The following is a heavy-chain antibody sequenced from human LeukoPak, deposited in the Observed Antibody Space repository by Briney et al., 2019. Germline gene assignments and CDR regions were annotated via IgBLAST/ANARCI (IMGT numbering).Heavy chain of an antibody. J-gene: IGHJ4*02. V-gene: IGHV4-39*01. CDR1: GGSISSSSYY. D-gene: IGHD5-24*01. CDR3: ARHLRDGYNYGSYFFGY. Sequence: SETLSLTCTVSGGSISSSSYYWGWIRQPPGKGLEWIGSIYYSGNTYYNPSLKSRVTVSVDTPKYQFSLKLNSVTAADTAVYYCARHLRDGYNYGSYFFGYWGQGTLVTVSS. CDR2: IYYSGNT.